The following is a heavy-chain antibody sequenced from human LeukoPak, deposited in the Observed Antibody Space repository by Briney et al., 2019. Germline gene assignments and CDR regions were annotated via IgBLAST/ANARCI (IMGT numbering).Heavy chain of an antibody. J-gene: IGHJ5*02. CDR1: GGSISSSNW. D-gene: IGHD2-2*01. CDR2: IYHSGST. CDR3: ARDKVVPAANPARWFDP. V-gene: IGHV4-4*02. Sequence: SETLSLTCAVSGGSISSSNWWSWVRQPPGKGLEWIGEIYHSGSTNYNPSLKSRVTISVDKSENQFSLKLSSVTAADTAVYYCARDKVVPAANPARWFDPWGQGTLVTVSS.